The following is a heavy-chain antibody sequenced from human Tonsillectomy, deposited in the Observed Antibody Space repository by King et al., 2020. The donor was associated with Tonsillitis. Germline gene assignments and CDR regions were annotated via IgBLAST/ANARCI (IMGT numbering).Heavy chain of an antibody. D-gene: IGHD6-19*01. V-gene: IGHV1-24*01. CDR3: AIRIAVAGTRPFDY. Sequence: QLVQSGAEVKKPGAPVKVSCKVSGYTLTELSMHWVRQAPGKGLEWMGGFDPEDGETIYAQKFQGRVTMTEDTSTDTAYMELSSLRSEDTAVYYCAIRIAVAGTRPFDYWGQGTLVTVSS. CDR1: GYTLTELS. J-gene: IGHJ4*02. CDR2: FDPEDGET.